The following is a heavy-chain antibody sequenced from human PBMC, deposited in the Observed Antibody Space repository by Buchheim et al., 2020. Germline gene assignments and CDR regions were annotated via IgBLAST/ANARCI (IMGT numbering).Heavy chain of an antibody. V-gene: IGHV4-4*02. D-gene: IGHD3-22*01. CDR3: ARDATYYFDSTAYYYFDY. Sequence: QVQLQESGPGLVKASGTLSLTCAVSGGSISSSNWWSWVRQPPGKGLEWIGEIYHSGSTNYNPSLKSRVTTSVDKSKNQFSLKLSSVTAADTAVYFCARDATYYFDSTAYYYFDYWGQGTL. CDR2: IYHSGST. J-gene: IGHJ4*02. CDR1: GGSISSSNW.